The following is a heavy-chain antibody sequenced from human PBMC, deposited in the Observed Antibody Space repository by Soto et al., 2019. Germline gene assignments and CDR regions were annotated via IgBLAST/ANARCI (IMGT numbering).Heavy chain of an antibody. CDR3: ARVVPGAAAWFDP. J-gene: IGHJ5*02. V-gene: IGHV1-18*01. Sequence: APVKVSCKTSGYTFSNYGITWVRHAPGQPLEWLGWISLYSDGTNYAQKFQGRDFMSTDTSTTTAYMELWSLRSDDTAVYYCARVVPGAAAWFDPWGQGTMVTVSS. D-gene: IGHD2-2*01. CDR2: ISLYSDGT. CDR1: GYTFSNYG.